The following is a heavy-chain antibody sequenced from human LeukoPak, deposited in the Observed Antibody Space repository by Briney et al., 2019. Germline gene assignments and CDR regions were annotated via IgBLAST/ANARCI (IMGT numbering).Heavy chain of an antibody. CDR1: GGSFSGYY. CDR3: ASYDYVWGSLDF. D-gene: IGHD3-16*01. Sequence: SETLSLTCAVYGGSFSGYYWSWIRQPPGKGLEWIGEINHSGSTNYNPPLKSRVTFSLDKSKNHFALKLTSVTVADTAIYYCASYDYVWGSLDFWGQGTLVPVSS. CDR2: INHSGST. V-gene: IGHV4-34*01. J-gene: IGHJ4*02.